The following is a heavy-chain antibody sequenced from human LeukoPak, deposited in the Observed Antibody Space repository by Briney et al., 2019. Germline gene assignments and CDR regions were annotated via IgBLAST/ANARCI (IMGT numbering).Heavy chain of an antibody. D-gene: IGHD2-21*02. CDR2: INSNGGST. J-gene: IGHJ3*02. CDR1: GFTFDDYG. V-gene: IGHV3-20*04. CDR3: ARDCGGHCFSRYFFDI. Sequence: GGSLRLSCATSGFTFDDYGMSWVRQAPGKGLEWVSGINSNGGSTGYADSVKGRFTISRDNAKNSLCLQMNSLRAEDKAVYYCARDCGGHCFSRYFFDICGEGRMVSVSS.